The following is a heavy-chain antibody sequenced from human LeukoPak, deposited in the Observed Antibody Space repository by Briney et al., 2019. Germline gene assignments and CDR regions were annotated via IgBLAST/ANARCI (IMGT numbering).Heavy chain of an antibody. Sequence: PGGSLRLSCAASGFTFSSYGMHWVRQAPGKGLEWVAVISYDGSNKYYADSVKGRFTISRDNSKNTLYLQMNSLRVEDTAVYYCAKGRLYYDFDFWGQGTLVTVSS. J-gene: IGHJ4*02. D-gene: IGHD3-22*01. CDR1: GFTFSSYG. V-gene: IGHV3-30*18. CDR3: AKGRLYYDFDF. CDR2: ISYDGSNK.